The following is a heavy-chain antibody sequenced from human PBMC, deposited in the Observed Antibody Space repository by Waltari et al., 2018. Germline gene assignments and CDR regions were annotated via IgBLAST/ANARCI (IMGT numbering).Heavy chain of an antibody. CDR1: GFTFNDYA. Sequence: EVQLLESGGGLVQPGGSLRLSCAASGFTFNDYAMHWVRQAPGKGLEWVSGISWNSGSIVYADSVKGRFTISRDNAKNSLYLQMNSLRTEDMALYYCAKLAAAGKAAFDIWGQGTMVTVSS. D-gene: IGHD6-13*01. CDR2: ISWNSGSI. V-gene: IGHV3-9*03. CDR3: AKLAAAGKAAFDI. J-gene: IGHJ3*02.